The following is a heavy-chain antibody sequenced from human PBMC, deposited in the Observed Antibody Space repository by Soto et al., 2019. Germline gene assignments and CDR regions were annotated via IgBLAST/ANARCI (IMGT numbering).Heavy chain of an antibody. CDR1: GDSVSSNSVI. J-gene: IGHJ4*02. V-gene: IGHV6-1*01. Sequence: PSQTLARTCAISGDSVSSNSVIWNWIRQSPSRGLEWLGRTYYKSRWFNDYAVSVKSRITINPDTSKNQFSLQLNSVTPEDTAAYSCARGGRKDGYNYYFDYWGQRTLVTVSS. CDR3: ARGGRKDGYNYYFDY. D-gene: IGHD1-1*01. CDR2: TYYKSRWFN.